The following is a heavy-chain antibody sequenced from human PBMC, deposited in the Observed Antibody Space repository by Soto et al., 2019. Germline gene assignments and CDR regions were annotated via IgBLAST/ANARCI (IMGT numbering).Heavy chain of an antibody. J-gene: IGHJ3*02. Sequence: GASVKVSCKASGYTFTSHDINWVRQATGQGLEWMGWMNPNSGNTGYAQKFQGRVSMTRDTSISTAYMDLSSLRSDDTAVFYFARPPVAVTTRDDAFDIWGQGTMVTVSS. CDR3: ARPPVAVTTRDDAFDI. V-gene: IGHV1-8*01. D-gene: IGHD4-17*01. CDR1: GYTFTSHD. CDR2: MNPNSGNT.